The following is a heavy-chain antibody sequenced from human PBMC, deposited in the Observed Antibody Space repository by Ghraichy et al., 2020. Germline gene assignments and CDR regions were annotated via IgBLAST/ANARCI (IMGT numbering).Heavy chain of an antibody. CDR2: IYYSGST. D-gene: IGHD3-22*01. CDR3: ARDSDSSGYYDY. J-gene: IGHJ4*02. CDR1: GGSISSFY. Sequence: SQTLSLTCTVSGGSISSFYWSWIRQPPGKGLEWIGYIYYSGSTNYNPSLKSRVTISVDTSKNQFSLKLSSVTAADTAVYYCARDSDSSGYYDYWGQGTLVTVSS. V-gene: IGHV4-59*01.